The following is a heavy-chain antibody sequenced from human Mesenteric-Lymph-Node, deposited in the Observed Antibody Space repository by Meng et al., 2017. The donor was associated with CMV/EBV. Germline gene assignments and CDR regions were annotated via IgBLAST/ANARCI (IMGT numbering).Heavy chain of an antibody. CDR1: GYSISSGYN. Sequence: SETLSLTCTVSGYSISSGYNWGWIRQPPGKGLEWIGSIYFSGSTYYNPSLKSRVSISVDTSKNQFSLKLSSVTAADTAMYYCARVNGPSRWQFDYWGQGTLVTVSS. V-gene: IGHV4-38-2*02. CDR3: ARVNGPSRWQFDY. D-gene: IGHD5-24*01. CDR2: IYFSGST. J-gene: IGHJ4*02.